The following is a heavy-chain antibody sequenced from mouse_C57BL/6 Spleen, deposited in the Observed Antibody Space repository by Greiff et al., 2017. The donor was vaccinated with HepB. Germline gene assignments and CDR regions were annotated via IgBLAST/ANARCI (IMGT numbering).Heavy chain of an antibody. CDR2: IDPSDSET. CDR3: ASRVTTGYYFDY. J-gene: IGHJ2*01. V-gene: IGHV1-52*01. D-gene: IGHD2-2*01. CDR1: GYTFTSYW. Sequence: VQLQQPGAELVRPGSSVKLSCKASGYTFTSYWMHWVKQRPIQGLEWIGNIDPSDSETHYNQKFKDKATLTVDKSSSTAYMQLSSLTSEDSAVYYCASRVTTGYYFDYWGQGTTLTVSS.